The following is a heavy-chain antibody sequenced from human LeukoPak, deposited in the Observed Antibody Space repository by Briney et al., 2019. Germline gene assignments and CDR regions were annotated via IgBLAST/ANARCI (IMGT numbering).Heavy chain of an antibody. Sequence: ASVKVSCKASGYTFTRYYMHWVGQAPGQGLEWMGWINPNSGGTNYAQRFQGRVTMTRDTSISTAYMELSRLRSDDTAVYYCARSEYSSSWYNYWGQGTLVSVSS. V-gene: IGHV1-2*02. CDR1: GYTFTRYY. CDR3: ARSEYSSSWYNY. D-gene: IGHD6-13*01. CDR2: INPNSGGT. J-gene: IGHJ4*02.